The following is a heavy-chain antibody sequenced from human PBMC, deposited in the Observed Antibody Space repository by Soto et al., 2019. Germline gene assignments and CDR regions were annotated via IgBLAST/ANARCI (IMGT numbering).Heavy chain of an antibody. D-gene: IGHD1-26*01. Sequence: ASVKVSCKASGYTFTVYYMHWVRQAPGQGLEWMWWINPKSGGTMYPQKFQGRVTMTWDTSISTAYMALTRLRSGDTAVYYCARDLAKGGGSAGFDYWGQGTLVTVSS. V-gene: IGHV1-2*02. CDR3: ARDLAKGGGSAGFDY. CDR1: GYTFTVYY. J-gene: IGHJ4*02. CDR2: INPKSGGT.